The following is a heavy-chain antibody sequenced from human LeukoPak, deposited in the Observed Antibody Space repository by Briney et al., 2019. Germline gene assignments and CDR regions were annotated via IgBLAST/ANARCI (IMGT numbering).Heavy chain of an antibody. Sequence: GGSLRLSCAVSGFTFRSYWMSWLRQTPGKGLECVASISQDGTKQYYVDSVRGRFTISRDDAKNSVYLQMNNLRAQDTAVYYCVRRNLFDYWGQGTLVTVSS. CDR2: ISQDGTKQ. CDR1: GFTFRSYW. V-gene: IGHV3-7*03. J-gene: IGHJ4*02. CDR3: VRRNLFDY.